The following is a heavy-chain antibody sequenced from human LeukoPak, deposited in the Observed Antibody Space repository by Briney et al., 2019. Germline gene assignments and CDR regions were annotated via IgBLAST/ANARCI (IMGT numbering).Heavy chain of an antibody. Sequence: SVKVSCKASGGTFSSYAISWVRQAPGQGLEWMGGIIPIFGTANYAQKFQGRVTITADESTSTAYMELSSLRSEDTAVYYCARGSGSYPIYYYYYMDVWAKGPRSPSP. CDR2: IIPIFGTA. CDR3: ARGSGSYPIYYYYYMDV. V-gene: IGHV1-69*13. D-gene: IGHD3-10*01. CDR1: GGTFSSYA. J-gene: IGHJ6*03.